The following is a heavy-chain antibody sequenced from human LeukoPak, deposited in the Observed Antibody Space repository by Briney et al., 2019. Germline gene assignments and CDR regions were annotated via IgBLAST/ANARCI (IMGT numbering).Heavy chain of an antibody. V-gene: IGHV3-21*01. J-gene: IGHJ4*02. D-gene: IGHD2-2*01. CDR1: GFTFSSYS. Sequence: GGSLRLSCAASGFTFSSYSMNWVRQAPGKGLEWVSSISSSSSSYIYYADSVKGRFTISRDNAKNSLYLQMNSLRAEDTAVYYCARDGDIVVVPAAQYADYWGQGTLVTVSS. CDR3: ARDGDIVVVPAAQYADY. CDR2: ISSSSSSYI.